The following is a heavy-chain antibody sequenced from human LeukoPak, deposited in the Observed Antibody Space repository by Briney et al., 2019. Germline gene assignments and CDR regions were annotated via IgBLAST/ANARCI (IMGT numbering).Heavy chain of an antibody. Sequence: SETLSLTCAVYGGSFSGYYWSWIRQPPGKGLEWIGEINHSGSTNYNPSLKSRVTISVDTSKNQFSLKLSSVTAADTAVYYCASMFKGGWFDPWGQGTLVTVSS. D-gene: IGHD3-10*02. V-gene: IGHV4-34*01. CDR3: ASMFKGGWFDP. CDR2: INHSGST. CDR1: GGSFSGYY. J-gene: IGHJ5*02.